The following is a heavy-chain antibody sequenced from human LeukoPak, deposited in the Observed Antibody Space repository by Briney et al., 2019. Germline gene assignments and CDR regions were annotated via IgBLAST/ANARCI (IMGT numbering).Heavy chain of an antibody. D-gene: IGHD3-10*01. V-gene: IGHV3-7*01. CDR1: GFTFSDYF. J-gene: IGHJ4*02. CDR2: INQDESQK. CDR3: ARGHHTRGVYDY. Sequence: PGGSLRLSCAASGFTFSDYFMSWIRQAPGKGLEWVANINQDESQKYYVDSVKGRFTISRDNAKNSLYLQMNSLRAEDTAVYYCARGHHTRGVYDYWGQGTLVTVSS.